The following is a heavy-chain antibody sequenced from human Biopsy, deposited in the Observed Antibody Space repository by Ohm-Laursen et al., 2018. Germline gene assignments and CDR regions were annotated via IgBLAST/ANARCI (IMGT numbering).Heavy chain of an antibody. CDR2: ISGSGGNT. V-gene: IGHV3-23*01. Sequence: GSLRLSCTAPGVTLSGYAMNWVRQAPGKGLEWVSTISGSGGNTYYADSVRGRFTVSRDGSKSTLYLQMSSLSAEDTAFYYCAKGGYCTTSSCYMDLDYWGQGTLVTVSS. CDR1: GVTLSGYA. CDR3: AKGGYCTTSSCYMDLDY. J-gene: IGHJ4*02. D-gene: IGHD2-2*02.